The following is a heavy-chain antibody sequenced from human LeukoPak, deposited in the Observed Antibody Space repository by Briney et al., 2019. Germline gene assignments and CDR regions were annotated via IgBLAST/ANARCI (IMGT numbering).Heavy chain of an antibody. CDR3: ARARDGDRFAFDY. Sequence: PSETLSLTCTVSGGSISSYYWSWIRQPPGKGLEWVGYIYYSGSTDYHPSLRSRVTMSVDTSKSQFPLKLNSVTATDTAVYYCARARDGDRFAFDYWGQGSLVTVSS. V-gene: IGHV4-59*08. J-gene: IGHJ4*02. CDR2: IYYSGST. D-gene: IGHD5-24*01. CDR1: GGSISSYY.